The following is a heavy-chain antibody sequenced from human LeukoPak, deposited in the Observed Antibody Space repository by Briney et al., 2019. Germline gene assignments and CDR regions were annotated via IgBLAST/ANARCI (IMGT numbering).Heavy chain of an antibody. CDR2: ISAYNGNT. V-gene: IGHV1-18*01. CDR1: GYTFTSYG. J-gene: IGHJ6*02. Sequence: ASVKVSCKASGYTFTSYGISWVRQAPGQGLEWMGWISAYNGNTNYAQKLQGRVTMTTDTSTSTAYMELRSLRSDDTAVYYCARATVDTAMVNYYYHYGMDVWGQGTTVTVSS. D-gene: IGHD5-18*01. CDR3: ARATVDTAMVNYYYHYGMDV.